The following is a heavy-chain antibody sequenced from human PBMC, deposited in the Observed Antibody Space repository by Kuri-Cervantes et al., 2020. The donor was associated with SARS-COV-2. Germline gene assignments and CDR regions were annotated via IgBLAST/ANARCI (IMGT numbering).Heavy chain of an antibody. CDR1: GFTISSYD. CDR2: IGSAGDT. Sequence: GESLKISCLASGFTISSYDMHWVRQVTGKGLEWVSAIGSAGDTYYPGSVNGRFTISRENAKHSLYLQMYSLRAGDTAVYYCARDLGGPSFGGMDVCGQGTTVTVSS. CDR3: ARDLGGPSFGGMDV. V-gene: IGHV3-13*01. D-gene: IGHD3-3*01. J-gene: IGHJ6*02.